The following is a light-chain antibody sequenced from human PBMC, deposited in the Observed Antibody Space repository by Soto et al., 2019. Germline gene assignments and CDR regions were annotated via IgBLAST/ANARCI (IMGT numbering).Light chain of an antibody. CDR1: QSVSSRY. Sequence: EIVLTQSPGTLSWSPGERATLSCRASQSVSSRYLAWYQQKPGQAPRLLMYGASNRATGIPDRFSGSGSGTDFTLTISRLEPEDFAVYFCQQYGSSPPFTFGQGTKVEIK. V-gene: IGKV3-20*01. J-gene: IGKJ2*01. CDR2: GAS. CDR3: QQYGSSPPFT.